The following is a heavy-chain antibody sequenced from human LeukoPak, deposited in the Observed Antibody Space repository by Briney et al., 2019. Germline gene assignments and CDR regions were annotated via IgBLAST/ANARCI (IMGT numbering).Heavy chain of an antibody. CDR3: GRNFEASSTWYIQY. J-gene: IGHJ1*01. V-gene: IGHV4-38-2*02. Sequence: KSSETLSLTCTVSGYSISSGYYWGWIRQSPGKGLEWIGSIYHSGSTYYNPSLKSRVTISVDTSKNQFSLKLSSVTAADTAVYYCGRNFEASSTWYIQYWGQGSPVTVSS. CDR2: IYHSGST. D-gene: IGHD2-2*01. CDR1: GYSISSGYY.